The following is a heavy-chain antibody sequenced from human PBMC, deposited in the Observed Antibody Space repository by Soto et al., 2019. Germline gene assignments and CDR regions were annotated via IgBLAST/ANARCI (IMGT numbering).Heavy chain of an antibody. J-gene: IGHJ4*02. V-gene: IGHV4-31*03. CDR3: VRGSSSSFDY. CDR2: IYYSGST. D-gene: IGHD6-6*01. CDR1: GGSISSGGYY. Sequence: SSETLSLTCTVSGGSISSGGYYWSWIRQHPGKGLEWIGYIYYSGSTYYNPSLKSRVTISVDTSKNQFSLKLSSVTAADTAVYYCVRGSSSSFDYWGQGTLVTVSS.